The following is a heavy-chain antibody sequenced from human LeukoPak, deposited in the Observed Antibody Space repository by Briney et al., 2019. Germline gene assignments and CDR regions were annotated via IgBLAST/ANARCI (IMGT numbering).Heavy chain of an antibody. CDR2: MNPNSGNA. D-gene: IGHD2-15*01. J-gene: IGHJ6*03. CDR1: GYTFTSYD. CDR3: ARVLKKYCSGDDCYRPRGYYYYMEV. Sequence: ASVTVSCTASGYTFTSYDINWVRQAAGQGLEWMGWMNPNSGNAGYAQKFQGSVTITKNTAISTAYMELSNLRSEDTAMYYCARVLKKYCSGDDCYRPRGYYYYMEVWGQGTTVTVSS. V-gene: IGHV1-8*03.